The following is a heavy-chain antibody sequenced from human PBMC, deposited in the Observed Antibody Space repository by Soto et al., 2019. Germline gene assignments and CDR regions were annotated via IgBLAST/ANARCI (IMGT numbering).Heavy chain of an antibody. J-gene: IGHJ5*02. Sequence: GASVKVSCKASGYTFTSYGISWVRQAPGQGLEWMGWISAYNGNTNYAQKLQGRVTMTTDTSTSTAYMELRSLRSDDTAVYYCARADSDSSGYYPRPPWGQGTLVTVSS. V-gene: IGHV1-18*01. CDR2: ISAYNGNT. CDR1: GYTFTSYG. CDR3: ARADSDSSGYYPRPP. D-gene: IGHD3-22*01.